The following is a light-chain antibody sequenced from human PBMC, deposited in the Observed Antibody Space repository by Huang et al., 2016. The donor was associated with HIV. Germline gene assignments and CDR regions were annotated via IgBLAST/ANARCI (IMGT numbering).Light chain of an antibody. Sequence: DIQMTQSPSSLSASVVDRVTISCRASQTISKSLNWYQQKPGKAPKLLSYAASNSQTGVTSRFSGSGSGTDFTLTISNRQPDDSATYYCQQSDNIPRTFGQGTRLEIK. CDR3: QQSDNIPRT. CDR2: AAS. CDR1: QTISKS. V-gene: IGKV1-39*01. J-gene: IGKJ1*01.